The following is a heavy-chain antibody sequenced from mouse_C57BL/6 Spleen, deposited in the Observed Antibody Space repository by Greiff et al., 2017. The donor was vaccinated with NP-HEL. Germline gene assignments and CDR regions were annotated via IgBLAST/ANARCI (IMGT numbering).Heavy chain of an antibody. J-gene: IGHJ4*01. CDR3: TVTTVVPGAMDY. Sequence: VQLKESGPELVKPGASVKISCKASGYSFTGYYMNWVKQSPEKSLEWIGEINPSTGGTTYNQKFKAKATLTVDKSSSTAYMQLKSLTSEDSAVYYCTVTTVVPGAMDYWGQGTSVTVSS. V-gene: IGHV1-42*01. CDR1: GYSFTGYY. D-gene: IGHD1-1*01. CDR2: INPSTGGT.